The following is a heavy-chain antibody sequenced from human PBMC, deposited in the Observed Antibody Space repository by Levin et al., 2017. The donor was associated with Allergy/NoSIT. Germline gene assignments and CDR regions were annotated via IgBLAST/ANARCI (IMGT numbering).Heavy chain of an antibody. CDR3: AKGNRIFAVGRLDS. Sequence: PGGSLRLSCAASGFTFSSRAMNWVRQSAGKGLEWVSGISGGGVDTHYADSVKGRFIISRDNSQNTVFLQMNSLRAEDTAIYYCAKGNRIFAVGRLDSWGQGTLVTVSS. CDR2: ISGGGVDT. V-gene: IGHV3-23*01. CDR1: GFTFSSRA. D-gene: IGHD3-3*02. J-gene: IGHJ4*02.